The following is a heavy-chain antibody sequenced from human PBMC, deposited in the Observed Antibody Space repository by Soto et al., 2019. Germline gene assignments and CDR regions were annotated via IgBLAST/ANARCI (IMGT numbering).Heavy chain of an antibody. CDR1: GGTFSRSP. CDR3: AREGTTVVTPAGAFDI. D-gene: IGHD4-17*01. CDR2: IIPIFGTG. J-gene: IGHJ3*02. Sequence: QVQLVQSGAEVKKPGSSVKVSCKASGGTFSRSPISWVRQAPGQGLEWMGGIIPIFGTGNSAQKFQGRVTITADVSTSTAYLELSSLRSEDTAVYYCAREGTTVVTPAGAFDIWGQGTMVTVSS. V-gene: IGHV1-69*01.